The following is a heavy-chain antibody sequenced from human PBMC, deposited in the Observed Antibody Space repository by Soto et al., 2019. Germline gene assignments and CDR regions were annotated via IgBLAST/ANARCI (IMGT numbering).Heavy chain of an antibody. CDR1: GYTFTSYA. J-gene: IGHJ1*01. CDR2: INAGNGNT. V-gene: IGHV1-3*01. Sequence: QVQLVQSGAEVKKPGASVKVSCKASGYTFTSYAMHWVRQAPGQRLEGMGWINAGNGNTKYSQKFQGRVTITRDTSASTAYMELSSLRSEDTAVYYCARDGWSIRFLAWLEYFQHWGQGTLVTVSS. D-gene: IGHD3-3*01. CDR3: ARDGWSIRFLAWLEYFQH.